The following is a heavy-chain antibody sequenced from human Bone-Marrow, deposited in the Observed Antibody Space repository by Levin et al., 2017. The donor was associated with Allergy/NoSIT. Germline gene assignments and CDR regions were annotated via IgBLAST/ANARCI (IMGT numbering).Heavy chain of an antibody. Sequence: GGSLRLSCAASGFTFSSYAMSWVRHAPGKGLEWVSAISGSDSRTYYSDSVKGRFTISRDNSKNTLDLQMDSLRVEDTAVFYCAKGSSGWFQETDSWGQGTLVTVSS. J-gene: IGHJ4*02. CDR3: AKGSSGWFQETDS. CDR2: ISGSDSRT. D-gene: IGHD6-19*01. CDR1: GFTFSSYA. V-gene: IGHV3-23*01.